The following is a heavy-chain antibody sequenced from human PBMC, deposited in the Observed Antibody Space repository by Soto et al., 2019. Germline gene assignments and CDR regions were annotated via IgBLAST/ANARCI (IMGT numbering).Heavy chain of an antibody. V-gene: IGHV6-1*01. CDR1: GDSVSSNSAA. J-gene: IGHJ4*02. Sequence: SQTLSLTCAISGDSVSSNSAAWNWIRQSPSRGLEWLGRTYYRSKWYNDYAVSVKSRITINPDTSKNQISLQLNSVNPEDTDVYYCARSTYGDYYFDYWGQGTLVTVSS. D-gene: IGHD4-17*01. CDR2: TYYRSKWYN. CDR3: ARSTYGDYYFDY.